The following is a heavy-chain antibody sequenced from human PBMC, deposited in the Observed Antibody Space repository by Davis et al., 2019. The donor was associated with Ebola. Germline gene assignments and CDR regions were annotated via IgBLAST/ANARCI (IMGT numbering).Heavy chain of an antibody. V-gene: IGHV3-48*01. CDR1: GFTFSSYS. Sequence: GESLKISCAASGFTFSSYSMNWVRQAPGKGLEWVSYISSSSSTIYYADSVKGRFTISRDNAKNSLYLQMNSLRAEDTAVYYCARDGGDYGQDYWGQGTLVTVSS. CDR3: ARDGGDYGQDY. J-gene: IGHJ4*02. D-gene: IGHD4-17*01. CDR2: ISSSSSTI.